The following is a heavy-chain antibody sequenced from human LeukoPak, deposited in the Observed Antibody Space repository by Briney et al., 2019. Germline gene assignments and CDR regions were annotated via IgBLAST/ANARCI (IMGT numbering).Heavy chain of an antibody. D-gene: IGHD2-21*01. CDR3: ARFAWYYFDY. Sequence: SETLSLTCTVSGGSISSYYWSWIRQPPGKGLEWIGDIYYSGSTNYNPSLKSRVTISVDTSKNQFSLKLSSVTAADTAVYYCARFAWYYFDYWGQGTLVTVSS. CDR2: IYYSGST. V-gene: IGHV4-59*12. J-gene: IGHJ4*02. CDR1: GGSISSYY.